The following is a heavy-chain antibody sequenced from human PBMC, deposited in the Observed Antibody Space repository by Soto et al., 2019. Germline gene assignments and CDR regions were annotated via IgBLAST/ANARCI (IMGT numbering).Heavy chain of an antibody. CDR3: ARDRYGYCSSTSCYSFDY. CDR1: GGTFSSYA. Sequence: VASVKVSCKASGGTFSSYAISWVRQAPGQGLEWMGGIIPIFGTANYAQKFQGRVTITADESTSTAYMELSSLRSEDTAVYYCARDRYGYCSSTSCYSFDYWGQGTLVTVSS. V-gene: IGHV1-69*13. CDR2: IIPIFGTA. J-gene: IGHJ4*02. D-gene: IGHD2-2*01.